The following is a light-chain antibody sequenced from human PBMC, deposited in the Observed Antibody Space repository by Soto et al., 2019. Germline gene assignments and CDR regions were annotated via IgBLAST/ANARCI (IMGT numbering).Light chain of an antibody. CDR2: IND. CDR1: SSNIGSNT. CDR3: ATWDDSRNKV. V-gene: IGLV1-44*01. Sequence: QSVLTQPPSASGTPGQRVTISCSGSSSNIGSNTVNWYQQLPGTAPKLLIYINDQRPSGVPDRFSGSKSGTSASLAISGLQSEDEADYYCATWDDSRNKVFGTGTKLTVL. J-gene: IGLJ1*01.